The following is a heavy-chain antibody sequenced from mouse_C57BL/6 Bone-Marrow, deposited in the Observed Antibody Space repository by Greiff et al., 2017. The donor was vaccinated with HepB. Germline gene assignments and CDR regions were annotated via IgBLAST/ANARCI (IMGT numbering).Heavy chain of an antibody. Sequence: QVQLQQPGAELVKPGASVKMSCKASGYTFTSYWITWVKQRPGQGLEWIGDIYPGSGSTNYNEKFKSKATLTVDTSSSTAYMQLSSLTSEDSAVYYSARVEESYGNPAMDYWGQGTSVTVSS. CDR2: IYPGSGST. CDR1: GYTFTSYW. CDR3: ARVEESYGNPAMDY. V-gene: IGHV1-55*01. J-gene: IGHJ4*01. D-gene: IGHD2-1*01.